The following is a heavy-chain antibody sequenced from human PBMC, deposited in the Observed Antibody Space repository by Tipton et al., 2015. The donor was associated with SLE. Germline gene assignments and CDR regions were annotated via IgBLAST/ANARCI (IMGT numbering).Heavy chain of an antibody. CDR2: VYPDDSDT. V-gene: IGHV5-51*03. D-gene: IGHD6-13*01. J-gene: IGHJ6*02. CDR3: AAAGRSGGMDV. CDR1: GYTFTNYW. Sequence: QLVQSGAEVKKPGESLRISCQASGYTFTNYWIAWVRQMPGKGLEWMGIVYPDDSDTRYSPSFQGQVIISVDKSISTAYLQWSSLKASDTAMYYCAAAGRSGGMDVWGHGTTVTVSS.